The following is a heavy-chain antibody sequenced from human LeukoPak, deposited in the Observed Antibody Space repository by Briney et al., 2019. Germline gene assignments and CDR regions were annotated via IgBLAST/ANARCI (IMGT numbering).Heavy chain of an antibody. CDR1: GGPVSSGSYY. D-gene: IGHD2-2*01. J-gene: IGHJ3*02. CDR2: IYYSGCT. Sequence: SETLSLTCTVSGGPVSSGSYYWSWIRQPPGKGLEWIGYIYYSGCTNYNPSLKSRVTISVDTSKNQFSLKLSSVTAADTAVYYCAREAVRTANFDAFDIWGQGTMVTVSS. CDR3: AREAVRTANFDAFDI. V-gene: IGHV4-61*01.